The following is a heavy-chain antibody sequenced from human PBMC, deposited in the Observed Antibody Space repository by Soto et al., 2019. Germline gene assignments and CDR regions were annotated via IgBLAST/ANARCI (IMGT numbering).Heavy chain of an antibody. CDR2: IYYSGST. CDR3: AIQQGTGYSYGYNNWFDP. D-gene: IGHD5-18*01. Sequence: SGTLSLTCTVSGGSISSGGYYWSWIRQHPGKGLEWIGYIYYSGSTYYNPSLKSRVTISVDTSKNQFSLKLSSVTAADTAVYYCAIQQGTGYSYGYNNWFDPWGQGTLVTVSS. J-gene: IGHJ5*02. V-gene: IGHV4-31*03. CDR1: GGSISSGGYY.